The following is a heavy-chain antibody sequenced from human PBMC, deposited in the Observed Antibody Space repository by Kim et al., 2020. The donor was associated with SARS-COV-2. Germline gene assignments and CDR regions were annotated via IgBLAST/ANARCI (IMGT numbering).Heavy chain of an antibody. V-gene: IGHV3-53*01. CDR3: AGGAVESGYIFDL. J-gene: IGHJ2*01. Sequence: YHADSVRDRFTISRDNSKNTLYLPMSSLRAEDTAVYFWAGGAVESGYIFDLWGRGSLVTVSS. D-gene: IGHD5-18*01.